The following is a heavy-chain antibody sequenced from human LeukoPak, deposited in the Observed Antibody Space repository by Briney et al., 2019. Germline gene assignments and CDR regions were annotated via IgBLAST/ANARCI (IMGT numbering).Heavy chain of an antibody. CDR1: GYTFTSYG. CDR2: ISAYNGNT. D-gene: IGHD2-2*01. J-gene: IGHJ4*02. Sequence: ASVKVSCKASGYTFTSYGISWVRQAPGQGLEWMGWISAYNGNTNYAQKFQGRVTITADESTSTAYMELSSLRSEDTDVYYCARGYSSTSLTNFDYWGQGTLVTVSS. CDR3: ARGYSSTSLTNFDY. V-gene: IGHV1-18*01.